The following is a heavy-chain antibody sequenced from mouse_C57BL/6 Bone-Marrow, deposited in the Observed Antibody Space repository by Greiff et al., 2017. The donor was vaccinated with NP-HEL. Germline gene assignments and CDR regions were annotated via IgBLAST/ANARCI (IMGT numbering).Heavy chain of an antibody. D-gene: IGHD2-5*01. CDR2: IDPSDSYT. Sequence: VQLQQPGAELVMPGASVKLSCKASGYTFTSYWMHWVKQRPGQGLEWIGEIDPSDSYTNYNQKFKGKSTLTVDKSSSTAYMQLSSLTSEDSAVYYCARGGDYSNPPSYWGQGTLVTVSA. V-gene: IGHV1-69*01. J-gene: IGHJ3*01. CDR3: ARGGDYSNPPSY. CDR1: GYTFTSYW.